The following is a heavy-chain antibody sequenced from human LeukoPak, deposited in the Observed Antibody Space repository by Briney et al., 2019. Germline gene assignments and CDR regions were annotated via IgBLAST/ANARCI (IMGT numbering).Heavy chain of an antibody. D-gene: IGHD6-19*01. V-gene: IGHV1-69*05. Sequence: SSVKVSCKASGGTFSGYAISGVRQAPGQGLEWMGGIIPIFGTSNYAQKFQGRVTITSDESTSNDYMELSSLRSEDTAVYYCARGTYMRRIAVAGTVYYYMDVWGKGPTVTVSS. CDR1: GGTFSGYA. CDR2: IIPIFGTS. CDR3: ARGTYMRRIAVAGTVYYYMDV. J-gene: IGHJ6*03.